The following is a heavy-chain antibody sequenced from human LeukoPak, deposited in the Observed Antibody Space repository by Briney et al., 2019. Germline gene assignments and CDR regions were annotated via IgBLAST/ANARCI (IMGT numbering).Heavy chain of an antibody. J-gene: IGHJ4*02. V-gene: IGHV1-2*02. CDR2: INPNSGGT. CDR1: GYTFTGYY. CDR3: ARVEVVATIPFDY. Sequence: ASVNVSCKASGYTFTGYYMHWVRRAPGQGLEWMGWINPNSGGTNYAQKFQGRVTMTRDTSISTAYMELSRLRSDDTAVYYCARVEVVATIPFDYWGQGTLVTVSS. D-gene: IGHD5-12*01.